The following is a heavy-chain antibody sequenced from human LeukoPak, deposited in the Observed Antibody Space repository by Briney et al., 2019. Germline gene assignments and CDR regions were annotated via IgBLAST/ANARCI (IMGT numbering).Heavy chain of an antibody. J-gene: IGHJ1*01. CDR1: GGSISGYY. V-gene: IGHV4-59*08. Sequence: SGTLSLTCTVSGGSISGYYWSWIRQPPGKGLEWIGDIYYSGSTNYNPFLKSRVTISVDTSKNQFSLKLSSVTAADTAVYYCARVRYSSIKGYFQHWGQGTLVTVSS. CDR2: IYYSGST. D-gene: IGHD6-13*01. CDR3: ARVRYSSIKGYFQH.